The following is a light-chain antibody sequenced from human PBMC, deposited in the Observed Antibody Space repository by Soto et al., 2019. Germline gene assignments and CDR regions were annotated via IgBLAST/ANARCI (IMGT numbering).Light chain of an antibody. J-gene: IGKJ1*01. Sequence: EIVMTQSPATLSVSPGERATLSCRASQSVSSNLAWYQQKPGQAPRLLIYGASTRATGIPARFSGSGSGTDFTLTISSLEPEDFAVYYCQQRSNWWTFGQGTKVDIK. CDR1: QSVSSN. CDR2: GAS. CDR3: QQRSNWWT. V-gene: IGKV3-15*01.